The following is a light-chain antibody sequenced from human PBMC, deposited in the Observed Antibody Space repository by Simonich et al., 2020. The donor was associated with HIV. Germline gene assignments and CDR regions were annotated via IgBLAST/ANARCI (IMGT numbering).Light chain of an antibody. Sequence: QSALTQPASVFGSPGQSITISCTGTSSDVGGFNYVSWYQHHPGKAPKLMIYDVSERPSGVPDRFSGSKAGNTASLTSSGPPAEDEADYYCCSYAGTYTWGFGGGTRLTVL. CDR3: CSYAGTYTWG. V-gene: IGLV2-11*01. CDR1: SSDVGGFNY. J-gene: IGLJ3*02. CDR2: DVS.